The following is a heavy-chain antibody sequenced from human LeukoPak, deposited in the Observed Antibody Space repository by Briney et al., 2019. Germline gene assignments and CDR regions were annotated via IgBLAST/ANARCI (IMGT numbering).Heavy chain of an antibody. CDR2: IHYSGST. CDR3: ARVFDSGSQAYFYYMDV. Sequence: SETLSLTCTVSGGSISSSSYYWGWIRQPPGKGLEWIGSIHYSGSTYYNPSLKSRVTMSVDTSKNQFSLKVSSVTAADTAVYYCARVFDSGSQAYFYYMDVWGEGTTVTISS. V-gene: IGHV4-39*07. CDR1: GGSISSSSYY. D-gene: IGHD3-10*01. J-gene: IGHJ6*03.